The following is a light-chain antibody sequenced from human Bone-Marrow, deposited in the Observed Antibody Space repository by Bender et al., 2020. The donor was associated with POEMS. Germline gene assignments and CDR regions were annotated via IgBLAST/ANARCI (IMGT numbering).Light chain of an antibody. J-gene: IGLJ2*01. CDR1: DLAVKY. V-gene: IGLV3-1*01. CDR3: QAWDTYSVI. Sequence: SYEVTQPPSVSVSPEQTATITCSGVDLAVKYVAWYQQKPAQSPVLVIYQDTKRPSGVPERFSGSNSGNTATLTISGTQAMEEADYYCQAWDTYSVIFGGGTKLTVL. CDR2: QDT.